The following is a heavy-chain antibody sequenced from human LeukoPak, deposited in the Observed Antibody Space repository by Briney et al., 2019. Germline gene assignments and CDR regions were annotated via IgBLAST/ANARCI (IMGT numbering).Heavy chain of an antibody. CDR3: ARSCSSTSCPFNWFDP. CDR2: ISAYNGNA. V-gene: IGHV1-18*01. J-gene: IGHJ5*02. D-gene: IGHD2-2*01. Sequence: ASVKVSCKASGYTFTSYGISWVRQAPGQGLEWMGWISAYNGNANYAQKRQGRVTMTTDTSTSTAYMELRSLRSDDTAVYYCARSCSSTSCPFNWFDPWGQGTLVTVSS. CDR1: GYTFTSYG.